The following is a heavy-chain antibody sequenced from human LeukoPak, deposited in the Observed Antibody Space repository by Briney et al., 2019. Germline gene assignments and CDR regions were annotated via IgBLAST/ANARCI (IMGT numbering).Heavy chain of an antibody. CDR2: FYYSGRT. CDR1: GGSITTYF. D-gene: IGHD3-10*01. Sequence: SETLSLTCTVSGGSITTYFWSWIRQTPGKGLEWVGTFYYSGRTYYNPSLNSRVSVSVDTSQNHFSLHLNSVTAADTAVYYCATLRRYGSGTNYPPGYFDYWGQGTLASVSS. CDR3: ATLRRYGSGTNYPPGYFDY. V-gene: IGHV4-59*05. J-gene: IGHJ4*02.